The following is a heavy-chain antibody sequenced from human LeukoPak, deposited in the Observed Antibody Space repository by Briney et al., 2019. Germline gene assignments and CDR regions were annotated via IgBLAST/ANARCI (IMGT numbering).Heavy chain of an antibody. CDR2: IIPIFGTQ. J-gene: IGHJ4*02. D-gene: IGHD1-7*01. V-gene: IGHV1-69*05. CDR3: ARGDWNYREGSRTIDY. Sequence: SVKVSCKASGGTFNSFAISWVRQAPGQGLEWMGRIIPIFGTQNYAQKSQGRVTFTTDESTSTAHMELSSLRSEDTAVYYCARGDWNYREGSRTIDYWGQGTLVTVSS. CDR1: GGTFNSFA.